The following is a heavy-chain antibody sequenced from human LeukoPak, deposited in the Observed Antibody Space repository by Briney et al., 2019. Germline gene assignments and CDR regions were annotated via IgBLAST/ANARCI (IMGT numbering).Heavy chain of an antibody. Sequence: SETLSLTCGVSGGSISNTNWWTWVRQPPGKGLVWIGEVNLQGSTNYNPSLKSRVAISVDKSENHISLKLTSVNAADTAVYYCAREGGPYRPLDYSGQGTLVTVAS. CDR1: GGSISNTNW. CDR3: AREGGPYRPLDY. V-gene: IGHV4-4*02. CDR2: VNLQGST. J-gene: IGHJ4*02.